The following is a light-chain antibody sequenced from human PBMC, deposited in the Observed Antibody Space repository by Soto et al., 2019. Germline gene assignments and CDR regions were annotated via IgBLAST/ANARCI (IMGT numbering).Light chain of an antibody. CDR2: GAS. V-gene: IGKV3-15*01. Sequence: EIVMTQSPATLSVSPGERATLSCRASQSVSSNLAWYQQKPGQAPRLLIYGASTRATGIPARFSGSGSGTDLTLPISSLQSEDFAVDYCQQYNNWPPELTFGGGTKVEIK. CDR3: QQYNNWPPELT. J-gene: IGKJ4*01. CDR1: QSVSSN.